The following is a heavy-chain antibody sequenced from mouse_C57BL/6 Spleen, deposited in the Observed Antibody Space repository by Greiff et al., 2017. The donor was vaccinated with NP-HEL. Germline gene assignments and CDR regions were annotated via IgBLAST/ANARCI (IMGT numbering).Heavy chain of an antibody. Sequence: VQLQQSGPELVKPGASVKISCKASGYTFTDYYMNWVKQSHGKSLEWIGDINPNNGGTSYNQKFKGKATLTVDKSSSTAYMELRSLTSEDSAVYYCAPARTAQATRDYFDYWGQGTTLTVSS. D-gene: IGHD3-2*02. CDR3: APARTAQATRDYFDY. CDR1: GYTFTDYY. J-gene: IGHJ2*01. CDR2: INPNNGGT. V-gene: IGHV1-26*01.